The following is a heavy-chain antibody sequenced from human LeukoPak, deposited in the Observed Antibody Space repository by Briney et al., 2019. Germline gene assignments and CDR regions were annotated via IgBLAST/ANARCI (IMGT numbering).Heavy chain of an antibody. V-gene: IGHV3-7*01. Sequence: GGSLRLSCAPSGFTFSNYWMTWVRQPPGKGLEWVANINQGGSAEYYVDSVKGRFTISKDNAKSSLYLQMNSLRAEDTAVYYCARHIDWKFDYWGQGTLVTVSS. CDR1: GFTFSNYW. D-gene: IGHD1-1*01. J-gene: IGHJ4*02. CDR2: INQGGSAE. CDR3: ARHIDWKFDY.